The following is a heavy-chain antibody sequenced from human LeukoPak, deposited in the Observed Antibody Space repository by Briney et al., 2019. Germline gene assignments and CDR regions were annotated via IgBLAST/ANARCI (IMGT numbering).Heavy chain of an antibody. CDR2: IYYSGST. V-gene: IGHV4-39*01. D-gene: IGHD6-13*01. CDR3: ASPTIAAAGTDDY. J-gene: IGHJ4*02. CDR1: GGSISSSSYY. Sequence: SETLSLTRTVSGGSISSSSYYWGWIRQPPGKGLEWIGSIYYSGSTYYNPSLKSRVTISVDTSKNQFSLKLSSVTAADTAVYYCASPTIAAAGTDDYWGQGTLVTVSS.